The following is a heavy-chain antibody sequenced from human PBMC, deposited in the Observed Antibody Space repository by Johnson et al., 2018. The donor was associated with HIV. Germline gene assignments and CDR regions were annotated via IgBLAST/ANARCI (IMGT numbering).Heavy chain of an antibody. CDR2: IGSSGSPI. D-gene: IGHD1-26*01. V-gene: IGHV3-11*04. J-gene: IGHJ3*02. CDR1: GFTFSDYY. CDR3: ARERSGSYDVDAFDI. Sequence: QVQLVESGGGLVKPGGSLRLSCAASGFTFSDYYMSWIRQAPGKGLEWISYIGSSGSPIYYADSVRGRFTISRDNSKNTLYLQMGSLRAEDMAVYYCARERSGSYDVDAFDIWGQGTMVTVSS.